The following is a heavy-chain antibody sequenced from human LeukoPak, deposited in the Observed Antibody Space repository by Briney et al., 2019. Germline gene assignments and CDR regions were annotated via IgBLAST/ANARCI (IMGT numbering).Heavy chain of an antibody. CDR3: ARDSARDHYYYGMDV. J-gene: IGHJ6*02. V-gene: IGHV3-64*01. Sequence: GGSLRLSCAASGFTFSSYATHWVRQAPGKGLEYVSAISSNGGSTYYANSVKGRFTISRDNSKNTLYLQMGSLRAEDMAVYYCARDSARDHYYYGMDVWGQGTTVTVSS. CDR1: GFTFSSYA. CDR2: ISSNGGST.